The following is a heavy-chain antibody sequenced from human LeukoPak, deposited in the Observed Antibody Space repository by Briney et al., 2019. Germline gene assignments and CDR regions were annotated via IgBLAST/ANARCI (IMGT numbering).Heavy chain of an antibody. V-gene: IGHV4-59*01. D-gene: IGHD3-22*01. CDR1: GGSISSYY. CDR2: IYYSGST. J-gene: IGHJ4*02. CDR3: ARDQGAPYYYDSSGLDY. Sequence: PSETLSLTCTVSGGSISSYYWSWIRQPPGKGLEWIGYIYYSGSTNYNPSLKSRVTISVDTSKNQFSLKLSSVTAADTAVYYCARDQGAPYYYDSSGLDYWGQGTLVTVSS.